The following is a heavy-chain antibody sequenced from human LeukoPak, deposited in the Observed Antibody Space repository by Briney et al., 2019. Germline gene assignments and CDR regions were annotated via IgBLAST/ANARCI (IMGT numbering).Heavy chain of an antibody. CDR2: INPSGGST. D-gene: IGHD6-19*01. J-gene: IGHJ4*02. Sequence: ASVKVSCKASGYTFTSYYMHWVRQAPGQGLEWMGIINPSGGSTSYAQKFQGRVTMTRDTSTSTVYMELSSLRSEDTAVYYCASEIAMTGYFDYWGQGTLVTVSS. CDR3: ASEIAMTGYFDY. V-gene: IGHV1-46*01. CDR1: GYTFTSYY.